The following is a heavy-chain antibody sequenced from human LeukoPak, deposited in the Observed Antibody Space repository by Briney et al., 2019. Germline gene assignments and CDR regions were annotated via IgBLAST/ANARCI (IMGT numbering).Heavy chain of an antibody. J-gene: IGHJ4*02. V-gene: IGHV3-48*03. CDR2: IGSSGTTI. D-gene: IGHD3-3*02. CDR1: GFTSSSYD. Sequence: GGSLRLSCAASGFTSSSYDMNWVRQAPGKGLEWVSYIGSSGTTIFYADSVRGRFTISRDNAKNSLYLQMNSLRAEDTALYYCARGRSQAFYWGQGTLVTVSS. CDR3: ARGRSQAFY.